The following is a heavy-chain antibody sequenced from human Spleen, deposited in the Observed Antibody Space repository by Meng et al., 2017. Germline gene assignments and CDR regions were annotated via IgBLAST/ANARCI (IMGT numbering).Heavy chain of an antibody. CDR3: AREAEEYYGMDV. CDR2: IGRSGTPI. V-gene: IGHV3-48*03. Sequence: GGSLRLSCAGSGFSFSNYEMNWVRQAPGKGLEWVSYIGRSGTPIYYADSVKGRFAISRDNAKHSVYLQMNSLRADDTAIYYCAREAEEYYGMDVWGQGTTVTVSS. CDR1: GFSFSNYE. J-gene: IGHJ6*02.